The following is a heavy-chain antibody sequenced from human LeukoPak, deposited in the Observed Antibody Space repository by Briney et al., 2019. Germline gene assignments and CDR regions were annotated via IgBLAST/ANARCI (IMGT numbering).Heavy chain of an antibody. V-gene: IGHV3-7*03. CDR3: ARYYYDSSGYYYFNY. D-gene: IGHD3-22*01. CDR1: GFTFSSYW. J-gene: IGHJ4*02. CDR2: IRQDGSQK. Sequence: GGSLRLSCAASGFTFSSYWMSWVRQAPGKGLEWVATIRQDGSQKYYADSVKGRFTISRDNAKNSLYLQMNSLRAEDTAVYYCARYYYDSSGYYYFNYWGQGTLVTVSS.